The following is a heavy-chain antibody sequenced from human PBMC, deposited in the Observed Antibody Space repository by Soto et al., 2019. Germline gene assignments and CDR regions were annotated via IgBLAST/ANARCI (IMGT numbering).Heavy chain of an antibody. J-gene: IGHJ5*01. CDR3: ARDLGPPNWFDS. Sequence: ASVKVSCKTSGYAFSGYRLSWVRQGPGQGLEWMGWISGYNGNTDYAQKFQGRVTMTTDTSTSTAYMELRSLRSDDTAVYYCARDLGPPNWFDSWGQGTLDTVSS. V-gene: IGHV1-18*01. D-gene: IGHD2-8*01. CDR2: ISGYNGNT. CDR1: GYAFSGYR.